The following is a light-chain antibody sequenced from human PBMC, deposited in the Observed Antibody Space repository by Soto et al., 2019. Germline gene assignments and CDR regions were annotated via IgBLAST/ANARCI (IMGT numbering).Light chain of an antibody. Sequence: NFMLTQPPSVSESPGKTVTISCTRSSGSIASNYVQWYQQRPGSAPTTVIYEDNQRPSGVPDRFSGSIDSSSNSASLTISGLKTEDEADYYCQSYDSSNQDVVFGGGTKVTVL. CDR1: SGSIASNY. CDR3: QSYDSSNQDVV. J-gene: IGLJ2*01. V-gene: IGLV6-57*04. CDR2: EDN.